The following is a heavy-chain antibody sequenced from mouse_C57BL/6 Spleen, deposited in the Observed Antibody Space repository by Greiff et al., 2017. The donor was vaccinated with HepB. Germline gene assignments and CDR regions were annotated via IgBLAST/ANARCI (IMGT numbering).Heavy chain of an antibody. CDR3: AGYGSGYCYFDV. CDR2: IDPNSGGT. J-gene: IGHJ1*03. V-gene: IGHV1-72*01. Sequence: QVQLQQPGAELVKPGASVKLSCKASGYTFTSYWMHWVKQRPGRGLEWIGRIDPNSGGTQYNEKFKSKATLTVDKPSSTAYMPLGILTSGDSAVYYCAGYGSGYCYFDVWCTGTAVTVSS. D-gene: IGHD1-1*01. CDR1: GYTFTSYW.